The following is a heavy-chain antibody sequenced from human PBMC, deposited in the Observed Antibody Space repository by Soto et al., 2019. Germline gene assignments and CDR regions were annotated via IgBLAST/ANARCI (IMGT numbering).Heavy chain of an antibody. V-gene: IGHV4-4*02. J-gene: IGHJ5*02. CDR2: IYHSGST. CDR1: GGSFSSSNW. D-gene: IGHD4-17*01. Sequence: PSETLSLTCAVSGGSFSSSNWWSWVRRPPGKGREWIGEIYHSGSTNYNPSLKSRVTISVDKSKNQFSLKLSSVTAADTAVYYCARVWTTVSKWFDPLGQGTLVTIAS. CDR3: ARVWTTVSKWFDP.